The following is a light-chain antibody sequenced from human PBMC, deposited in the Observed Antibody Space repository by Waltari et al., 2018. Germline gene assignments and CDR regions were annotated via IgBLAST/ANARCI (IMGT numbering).Light chain of an antibody. J-gene: IGLJ1*01. Sequence: QSALAQPASVSGSPGQSITISCAGGSSDIGRDNLVSWYQQHPDKAPKLIIYEVRQRPSWLSDRSSCSKSGSTASLTISGLQAEDEATYYCCSYAGGASYVFGTGTQVSVV. CDR1: SSDIGRDNL. CDR2: EVR. V-gene: IGLV2-23*02. CDR3: CSYAGGASYV.